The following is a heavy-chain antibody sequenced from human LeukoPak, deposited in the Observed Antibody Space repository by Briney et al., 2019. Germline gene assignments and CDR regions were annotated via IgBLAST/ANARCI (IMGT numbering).Heavy chain of an antibody. J-gene: IGHJ5*02. CDR3: TRSQFCSGNSCYSRDWFDP. CDR2: IDWDDDK. D-gene: IGHD2-15*01. CDR1: GFSLTTIGMR. Sequence: QTLTLTCTFSGFSLTTIGMRVSWIRQPPGKALEWLARIDWDDDKFYSPSLKTRLTISKDTSNNPVVLTLTNMDPVDTATYYCTRSQFCSGNSCYSRDWFDPWGQGTLVTVSS. V-gene: IGHV2-70*04.